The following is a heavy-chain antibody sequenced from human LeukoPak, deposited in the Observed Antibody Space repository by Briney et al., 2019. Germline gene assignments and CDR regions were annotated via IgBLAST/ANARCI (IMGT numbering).Heavy chain of an antibody. CDR3: GANWADYNPWGSFYKV. D-gene: IGHD3-10*01. V-gene: IGHV4-39*01. J-gene: IGHJ4*02. CDR1: SASITSSPYF. Sequence: PSETLSLTCTVSSASITSSPYFWGWIRQSPGKGLEWIGSISYSGTTYYNPSLKSRVTISVDTSKNQFSLKLNSVTAADTAVFFCGANWADYNPWGSFYKVWGQGPLVTVS. CDR2: ISYSGTT.